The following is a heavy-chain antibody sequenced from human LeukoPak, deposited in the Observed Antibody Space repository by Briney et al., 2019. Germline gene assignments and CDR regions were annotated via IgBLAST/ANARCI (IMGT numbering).Heavy chain of an antibody. Sequence: SETLSLTCTVSGDSINSYYWNWIRQPPGKGLEWIGYGHYTGSTYKNPSLNSRVAFSVDTSKNQFSLRLSSVTAADTAVYYCTRWGEHSALRVHAFDIWGQGTMVTVSS. J-gene: IGHJ3*02. CDR3: TRWGEHSALRVHAFDI. D-gene: IGHD3-10*01. CDR2: GHYTGST. CDR1: GDSINSYY. V-gene: IGHV4-59*01.